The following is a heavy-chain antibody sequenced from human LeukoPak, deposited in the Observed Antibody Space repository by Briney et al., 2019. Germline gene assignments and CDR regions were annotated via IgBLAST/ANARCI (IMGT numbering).Heavy chain of an antibody. D-gene: IGHD6-19*01. J-gene: IGHJ4*02. V-gene: IGHV3-72*01. CDR2: SRNKAKSYTT. Sequence: GVSVRLSCVVSGFTFSHHFLVWVRQAPGKGLEWVGRSRNKAKSYTTEYAASVKGRFTISRDDSTNSLYLQMNSLKTEDPAVYYCVRVGSVAGSDYLDYWGQGTLVTVSS. CDR1: GFTFSHHF. CDR3: VRVGSVAGSDYLDY.